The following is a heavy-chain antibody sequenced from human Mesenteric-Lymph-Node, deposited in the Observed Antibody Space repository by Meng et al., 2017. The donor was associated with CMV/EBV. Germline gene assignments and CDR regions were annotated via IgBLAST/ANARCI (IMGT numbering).Heavy chain of an antibody. CDR1: GFTVSSNY. D-gene: IGHD1-7*01. Sequence: GGSLRLSCAASGFTVSSNYMSWVRQAPGKGLEWVSVIYSGGSTYYADSVKGRFTISRDNSKNTLYLQMNSLRAEDTAVYYCARGVTGTTPDDYWGQGTLVTVSS. CDR3: ARGVTGTTPDDY. CDR2: IYSGGST. J-gene: IGHJ4*02. V-gene: IGHV3-53*01.